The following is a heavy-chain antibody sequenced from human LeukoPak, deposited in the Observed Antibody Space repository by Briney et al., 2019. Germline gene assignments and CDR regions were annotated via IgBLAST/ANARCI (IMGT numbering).Heavy chain of an antibody. Sequence: SETLSLTCSVSAGSISSYYWSWIRQPPGKGLEWIGYIYYTGSSNYNPSLKSRVTISLDMSKNQFSLKLSSVTAADTAVYYCVGVSVSYSSGDYWGQGTPVTVSS. V-gene: IGHV4-59*01. CDR1: AGSISSYY. J-gene: IGHJ4*02. CDR2: IYYTGSS. CDR3: VGVSVSYSSGDY. D-gene: IGHD3-10*01.